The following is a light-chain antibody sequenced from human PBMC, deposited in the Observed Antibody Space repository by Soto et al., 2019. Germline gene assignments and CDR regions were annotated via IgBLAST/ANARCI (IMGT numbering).Light chain of an antibody. CDR1: QTISSW. CDR3: QQSYSNPRT. Sequence: DIQMTQSPSTLSASVGDRVTITCRASQTISSWLAWYQQKPGKAPKLLIYAASSLQSGVPSRFSGSGSGTDFTLTISCLQSEDFATYYCQQSYSNPRTFGQGTKVDIK. V-gene: IGKV1-5*01. J-gene: IGKJ1*01. CDR2: AAS.